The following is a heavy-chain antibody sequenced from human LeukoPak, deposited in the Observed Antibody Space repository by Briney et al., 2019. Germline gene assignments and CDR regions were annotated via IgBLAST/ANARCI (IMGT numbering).Heavy chain of an antibody. CDR3: ARAESGYYDSCISD. CDR1: GFTFSSYW. V-gene: IGHV3-74*01. CDR2: INSDGSST. D-gene: IGHD3-22*01. Sequence: GGSLRLSCAASGFTFSSYWMHWVRQAPGKGLVWVSRINSDGSSTSYADSVKGRFTISRDNSQNTLYLQMNSLRAEDTAVYYCARAESGYYDSCISDWGQGALVTVSS. J-gene: IGHJ4*02.